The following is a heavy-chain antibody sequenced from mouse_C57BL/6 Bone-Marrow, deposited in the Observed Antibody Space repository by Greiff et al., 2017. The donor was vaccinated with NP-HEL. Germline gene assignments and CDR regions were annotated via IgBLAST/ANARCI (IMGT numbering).Heavy chain of an antibody. D-gene: IGHD1-1*01. CDR3: AYYYGSSPYAMDY. CDR1: GFNIKDYY. CDR2: IDPEDGET. Sequence: VQLQQSGAELVKPGASVKLSCTASGFNIKDYYMHWVKQRTEQGLEWIGRIDPEDGETKYAPKFQGKATITADTSSNTPYLQLSSLTSEDTAVYYCAYYYGSSPYAMDYWGQGTSVTVSS. J-gene: IGHJ4*01. V-gene: IGHV14-2*01.